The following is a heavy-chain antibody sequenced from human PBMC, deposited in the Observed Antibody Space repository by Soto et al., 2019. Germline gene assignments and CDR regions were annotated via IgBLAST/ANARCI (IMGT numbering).Heavy chain of an antibody. CDR1: GFTFSNAW. D-gene: IGHD3-9*01. CDR2: IKSKTDGGTT. V-gene: IGHV3-15*01. Sequence: EVQLVESGGGLVKPGGSLRLSCAASGFTFSNAWMSWVRQAPGKGLAWVGRIKSKTDGGTTDYAEPVKGRFTISRDDSNNTQYLQMTSLKTEDTAVYYCTTEVTGYHYYWYFDLWGRGTLVTLSS. CDR3: TTEVTGYHYYWYFDL. J-gene: IGHJ2*01.